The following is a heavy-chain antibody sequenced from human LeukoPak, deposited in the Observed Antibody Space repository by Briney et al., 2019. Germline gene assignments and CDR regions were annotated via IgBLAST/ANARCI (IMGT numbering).Heavy chain of an antibody. CDR1: GGSISSSNW. CDR2: IYYSGST. J-gene: IGHJ4*02. Sequence: SGTLSLTCAVSGGSISSSNWWSWVRQHPGKGLEWIGYIYYSGSTYYNPSLKSRVTISVDTSKNQFSLKLSSVTAADTAVYYCARNHGDFDYWGQGTLVTVSS. CDR3: ARNHGDFDY. V-gene: IGHV4-4*02. D-gene: IGHD4-17*01.